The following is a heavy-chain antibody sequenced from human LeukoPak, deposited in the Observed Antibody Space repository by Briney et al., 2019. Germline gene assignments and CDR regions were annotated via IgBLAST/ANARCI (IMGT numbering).Heavy chain of an antibody. CDR3: AKDHYWSIDY. CDR2: ISGSSTRT. J-gene: IGHJ4*02. CDR1: GFTFSSHW. D-gene: IGHD3-3*01. V-gene: IGHV3-23*01. Sequence: GGSLRLSCAASGFTFSSHWMTWVRQAPGKGLEWVSSISGSSTRTYYADSVKGRFTVSRDIAKNTLYLQMNSLRAEDTGVYYCAKDHYWSIDYWGRGTLVTVSS.